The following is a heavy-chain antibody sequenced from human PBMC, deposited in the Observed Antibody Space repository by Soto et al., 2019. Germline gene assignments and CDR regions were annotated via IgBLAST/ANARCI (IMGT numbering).Heavy chain of an antibody. CDR2: INPNSGGT. V-gene: IGHV1-2*04. Sequence: ASLKVSCKASGYTFTGYYMHWVRQAPGQGLEWMGWINPNSGGTNYAQKFQGWVTMTRDTSISTAYMELSRLRSDDTAAYYCARSVFSYGPEIMGRAFAISAQGTIVTVS. D-gene: IGHD3-10*01. J-gene: IGHJ3*02. CDR3: ARSVFSYGPEIMGRAFAI. CDR1: GYTFTGYY.